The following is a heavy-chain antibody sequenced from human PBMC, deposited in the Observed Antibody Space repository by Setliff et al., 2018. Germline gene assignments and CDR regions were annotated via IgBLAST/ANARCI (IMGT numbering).Heavy chain of an antibody. V-gene: IGHV4-39*01. Sequence: SETLSLTCTVSGGSISGSSYYWGWIRQPPGKGLEWIGSIYYSGSTYYNPSLKSRVTISVDTSKNQFSLKLSSVTAADTAVYYCARVCGYYFQTQIYFDYWGQGTLVTVSS. CDR2: IYYSGST. CDR1: GGSISGSSYY. J-gene: IGHJ4*02. D-gene: IGHD3-22*01. CDR3: ARVCGYYFQTQIYFDY.